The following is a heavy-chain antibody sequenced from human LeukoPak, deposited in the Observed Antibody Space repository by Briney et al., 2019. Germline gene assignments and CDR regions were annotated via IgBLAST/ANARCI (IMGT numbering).Heavy chain of an antibody. J-gene: IGHJ6*02. CDR3: ARVSVVVVAATPEYYGMDV. D-gene: IGHD2-15*01. CDR2: IIPIFGTA. Sequence: ASVKVSCKASGGTFSSYAISWVRQAPGQGLEWMGGIIPIFGTAIYAQKFQGRVTITADESTSTAYMELSSLRSEDTAVYYCARVSVVVVAATPEYYGMDVWGQGTTVTVSS. V-gene: IGHV1-69*13. CDR1: GGTFSSYA.